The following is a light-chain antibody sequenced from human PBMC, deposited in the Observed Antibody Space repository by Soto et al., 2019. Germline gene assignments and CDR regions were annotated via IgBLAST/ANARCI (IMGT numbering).Light chain of an antibody. CDR1: RSVGNR. V-gene: IGKV1-5*01. CDR3: QQCTTAPVT. J-gene: IGKJ1*01. CDR2: DGS. Sequence: DIQMTQSPSTLSASVGDRVTITCRASRSVGNRLAWYQQKPGKAPKVLIFDGSTLRSGVPSRFSGSGSGTEFALTISSLQPDDFATYYCQQCTTAPVTFGQGTKVEVK.